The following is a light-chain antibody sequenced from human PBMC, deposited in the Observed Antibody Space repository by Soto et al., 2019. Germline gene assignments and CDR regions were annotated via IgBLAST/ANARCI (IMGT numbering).Light chain of an antibody. V-gene: IGKV1-5*01. J-gene: IGKJ1*01. CDR1: QSISSW. Sequence: DIQMTQSPSILSASVGDRVTITCRASQSISSWLAWYQQTPGKAPKLLIYDASTLESGVPSRFSGSGSGTVFTLTISSLQPDDFATYSCQHYNSYSTWTFGQGTKVEIK. CDR2: DAS. CDR3: QHYNSYSTWT.